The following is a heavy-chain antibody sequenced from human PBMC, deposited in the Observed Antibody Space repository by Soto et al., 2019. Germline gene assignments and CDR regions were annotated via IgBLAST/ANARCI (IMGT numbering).Heavy chain of an antibody. CDR1: GFTFSTYC. D-gene: IGHD1-1*01. CDR2: IKQDGSDT. CDR3: ATDLGTTMARH. Sequence: PGGSLRLSCAASGFTFSTYCMSWVRQAPGKGLEWVANIKQDGSDTYYVDSVKGRFTISRDNAKNSLYLQMNSLRAEDTAVYYCATDLGTTMARHWGQGTLVTVSS. V-gene: IGHV3-7*04. J-gene: IGHJ4*02.